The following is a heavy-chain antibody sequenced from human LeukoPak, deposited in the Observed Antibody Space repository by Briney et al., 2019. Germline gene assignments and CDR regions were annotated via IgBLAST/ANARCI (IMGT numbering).Heavy chain of an antibody. CDR1: GFTFSSYS. CDR3: ARVRVTGYSNFAY. J-gene: IGHJ4*02. CDR2: ISSSSYI. D-gene: IGHD3-9*01. Sequence: MPGGSLRLSCAASGFTFSSYSMNWVRQAPGKGLEWVSSISSSSYIYYADSVKGRFTISRDNSKNTVYLQMSSLRAEDTAVYYCARVRVTGYSNFAYWGQGTLVTVSS. V-gene: IGHV3-21*04.